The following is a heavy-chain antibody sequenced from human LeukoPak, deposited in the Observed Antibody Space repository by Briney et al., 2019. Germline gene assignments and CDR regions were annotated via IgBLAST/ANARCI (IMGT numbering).Heavy chain of an antibody. V-gene: IGHV4-34*01. CDR1: GGSFSGYY. Sequence: SETLSLTCAVYGGSFSGYYWSWIRQPPGKGLEWLGEINHSGSTNYNPSLKSRVTISVDTSKNQFSLKLSSVTAADTAVYYCARHLYYYDSSGYYHWGQGTLVTVSS. CDR2: INHSGST. D-gene: IGHD3-22*01. J-gene: IGHJ5*02. CDR3: ARHLYYYDSSGYYH.